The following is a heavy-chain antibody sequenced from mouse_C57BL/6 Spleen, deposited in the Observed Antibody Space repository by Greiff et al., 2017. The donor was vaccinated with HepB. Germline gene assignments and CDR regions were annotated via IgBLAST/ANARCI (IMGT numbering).Heavy chain of an antibody. Sequence: VQLQQSGPELVKPGASVKISCKASGYSFTGYYMNWVKQSPEKSLEWIGEINPSTGGTTYNQKFKAKATLTVDKSSSTAYMQLKSLTSEDSAVYYCASSYDGYSWFAYWGQGTLVTVSA. J-gene: IGHJ3*01. CDR3: ASSYDGYSWFAY. CDR2: INPSTGGT. V-gene: IGHV1-42*01. CDR1: GYSFTGYY. D-gene: IGHD2-3*01.